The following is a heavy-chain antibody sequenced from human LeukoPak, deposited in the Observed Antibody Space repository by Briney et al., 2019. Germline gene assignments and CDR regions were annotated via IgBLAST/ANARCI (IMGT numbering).Heavy chain of an antibody. CDR2: ISYDGSNK. Sequence: PGGSLRLSCAASGFTFSSYAMHWVRQAPGKGLEWVAVISYDGSNKYYADSVKGRFTISRDNSKNTLYLQMNSLRAEDTAVYYCARDLSGYDDPYFDYWGQGTLVTVSS. D-gene: IGHD5-12*01. CDR3: ARDLSGYDDPYFDY. J-gene: IGHJ4*02. CDR1: GFTFSSYA. V-gene: IGHV3-30*04.